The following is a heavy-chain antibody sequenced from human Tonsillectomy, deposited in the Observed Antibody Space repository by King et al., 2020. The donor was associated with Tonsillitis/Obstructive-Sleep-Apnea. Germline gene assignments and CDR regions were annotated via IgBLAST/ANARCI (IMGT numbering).Heavy chain of an antibody. V-gene: IGHV2-26*01. J-gene: IGHJ5*02. D-gene: IGHD4-11*01. CDR3: ARRHISDDSNYVDWFDP. CDR1: GFSLSNARLG. Sequence: TLKESGPVLVKPTENLTLTCTVSGFSLSNARLGVSWIRQPPGKALEWLAHIFSNDEKSYSTSLKSRLTISKDTSKSQVVLTMTNMDPVDTATYYCARRHISDDSNYVDWFDPWGQGTLVTVSS. CDR2: IFSNDEK.